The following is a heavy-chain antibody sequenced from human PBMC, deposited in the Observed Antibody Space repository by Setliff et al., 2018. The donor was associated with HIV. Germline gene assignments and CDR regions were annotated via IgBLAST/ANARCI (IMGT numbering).Heavy chain of an antibody. Sequence: TLSLTCNVSGGSIRSNRDHWGWIRQTPGKGLEWIGSISYSGSTYYNPSLKSRVTISVDTSKNQFSLKLSSVTAADTAVYYCARTNHYYHSNFDYWGQGTLVTVSS. V-gene: IGHV4-39*07. CDR2: ISYSGST. D-gene: IGHD3-22*01. CDR3: ARTNHYYHSNFDY. J-gene: IGHJ4*02. CDR1: GGSIRSNRDH.